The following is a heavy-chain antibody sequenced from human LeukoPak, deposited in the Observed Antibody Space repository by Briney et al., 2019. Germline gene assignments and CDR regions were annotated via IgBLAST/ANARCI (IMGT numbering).Heavy chain of an antibody. Sequence: ASVKVSCKASGYTFTSYYMHWVRQAPGQGLEWMGWISAYNGNTNYAQKLQGRVTMTTDTSTSTAYMELRSLRSDDTAVYYCARDLGFLDGLNYYGMDVWGQGTTVTVSS. V-gene: IGHV1-18*04. D-gene: IGHD3-3*01. J-gene: IGHJ6*02. CDR1: GYTFTSYY. CDR2: ISAYNGNT. CDR3: ARDLGFLDGLNYYGMDV.